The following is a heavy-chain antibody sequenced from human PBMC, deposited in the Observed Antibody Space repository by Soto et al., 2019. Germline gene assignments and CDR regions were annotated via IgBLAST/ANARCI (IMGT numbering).Heavy chain of an antibody. CDR2: ISSDGNHK. V-gene: IGHV3-30*09. J-gene: IGHJ4*02. Sequence: QVQLVESGGGVVQPGRSLRLSCAASGFSVSAYTVHWVRXAXXKGLEWVAVISSDGNHKYYTDSVKGRFAISRDTSTXXXXXXXXXXXXXXXXXXXXXXXXXXLFEYWGQGTLVTVSS. CDR3: XXXXXXLFEY. CDR1: GFSVSAYT.